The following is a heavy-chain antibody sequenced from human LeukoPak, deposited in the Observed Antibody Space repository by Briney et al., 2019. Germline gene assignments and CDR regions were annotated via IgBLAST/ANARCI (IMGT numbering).Heavy chain of an antibody. CDR3: ARDQADSSGWPYYYYYMDV. J-gene: IGHJ6*03. CDR1: GFTFSSYG. D-gene: IGHD6-19*01. Sequence: GGSLRLSCAASGFTFSSYGMSWVRQAPGKGLEWVSAISGSGGSAYYADSVKGRFTISRDNAKNSLYLQMNSLRAEDTAVYYCARDQADSSGWPYYYYYMDVWGKGTTVTVSS. CDR2: ISGSGGSA. V-gene: IGHV3-23*01.